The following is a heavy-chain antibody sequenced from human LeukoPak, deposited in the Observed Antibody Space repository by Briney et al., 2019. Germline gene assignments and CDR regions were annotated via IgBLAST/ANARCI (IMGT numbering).Heavy chain of an antibody. CDR2: ISSSGSTI. J-gene: IGHJ4*02. V-gene: IGHV3-11*01. CDR3: ARGSYYDSSGDLDY. CDR1: GFTFSDYY. D-gene: IGHD3-22*01. Sequence: GGSLRLSCAASGFTFSDYYMSWVRQAPGKGLEGVSYISSSGSTIYYADSVKGRFTISRDNAKNSLYLQMNSLRAEDTGVYYCARGSYYDSSGDLDYWGQGTLVTVSS.